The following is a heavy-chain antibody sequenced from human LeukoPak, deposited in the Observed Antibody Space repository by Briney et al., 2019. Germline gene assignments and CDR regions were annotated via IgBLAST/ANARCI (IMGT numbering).Heavy chain of an antibody. D-gene: IGHD6-19*01. Sequence: SGGSLRLSCAASGFTFSSYWMHWVRQSPGKALVWVSRINSDWSSTSHADPGRGRFTVSRAKAKKTLYLQMNSLRAEATASYDSEGGGYSSGWYWNDYWGQGTLVTVSS. V-gene: IGHV3-74*01. CDR2: INSDWSST. CDR3: EGGGYSSGWYWNDY. CDR1: GFTFSSYW. J-gene: IGHJ4*02.